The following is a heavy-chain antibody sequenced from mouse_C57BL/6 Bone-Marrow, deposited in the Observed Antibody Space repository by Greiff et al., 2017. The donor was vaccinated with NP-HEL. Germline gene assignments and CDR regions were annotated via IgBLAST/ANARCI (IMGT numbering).Heavy chain of an antibody. D-gene: IGHD1-1*01. CDR3: ARSGAYYYGSSSFAY. Sequence: QVHVKQPGAELVKPGASVKMSCKASGYTFTSYWITWVKQRPGQGLEWIGDIYPGSGSTNYNEKFKSKATLTVDTSSSTAYMQLSSLASEDSAVYYCARSGAYYYGSSSFAYWGQGTLVTVSA. V-gene: IGHV1-55*01. CDR2: IYPGSGST. CDR1: GYTFTSYW. J-gene: IGHJ3*01.